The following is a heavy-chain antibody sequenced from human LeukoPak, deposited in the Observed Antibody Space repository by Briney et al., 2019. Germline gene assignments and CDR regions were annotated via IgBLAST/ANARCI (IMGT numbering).Heavy chain of an antibody. V-gene: IGHV4-34*01. CDR3: ARGERWLQGYYFDY. J-gene: IGHJ4*02. CDR1: GGSFSGYY. CDR2: INHSGST. D-gene: IGHD5-24*01. Sequence: SETLSLTCAVYGGSFSGYYWSWIRQPPGKGLEWIGEINHSGSTNYNPSLKSRVTISVDTSKNQFSLKLSSVTAADTAVYYCARGERWLQGYYFDYWGQGTLVTVSS.